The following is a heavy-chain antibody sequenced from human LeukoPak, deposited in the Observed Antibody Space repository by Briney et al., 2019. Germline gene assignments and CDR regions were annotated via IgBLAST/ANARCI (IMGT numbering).Heavy chain of an antibody. CDR3: ARFPCSGDSCYSGIRAFDI. Sequence: SETLSLTCAVYGGSFSTYYWNWIRQSPGKGLEWIGEINHSGSTNSNPSLKSRVTILIDTSKNQFSLKLSSVTAADTAVYYCARFPCSGDSCYSGIRAFDIWGQGTMV. V-gene: IGHV4-34*01. CDR1: GGSFSTYY. CDR2: INHSGST. D-gene: IGHD2-15*01. J-gene: IGHJ3*02.